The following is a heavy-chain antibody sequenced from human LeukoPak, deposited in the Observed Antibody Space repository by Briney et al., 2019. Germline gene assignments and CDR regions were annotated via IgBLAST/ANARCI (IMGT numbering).Heavy chain of an antibody. CDR3: ARGQGDYGGNSYYYYYMDV. J-gene: IGHJ6*03. D-gene: IGHD4-23*01. V-gene: IGHV4-39*07. CDR2: INHSGST. CDR1: GGSISSSSYY. Sequence: PSETLSLTCTVSGGSISSSSYYWSWLRQPPGKGLEWIGEINHSGSTNYNPSLKSRVTISVDTSKNQFSLKLSSVTAADTAVYYCARGQGDYGGNSYYYYYMDVWGKGTTVTVSS.